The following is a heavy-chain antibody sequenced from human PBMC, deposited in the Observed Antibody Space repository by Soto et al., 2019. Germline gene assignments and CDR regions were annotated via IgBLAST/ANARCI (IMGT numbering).Heavy chain of an antibody. D-gene: IGHD4-17*01. CDR1: GFTFSSYG. CDR3: AKLAYGDSYYYYGMDV. J-gene: IGHJ6*02. Sequence: QVQLVESGGGVVQPGRSLRLSCAASGFTFSSYGMHWVRQAPGKGLEWVAVMSYDGSNKYYADSVKGRFTISRDNSKNTLYLQMNSLRAEDTAVYYCAKLAYGDSYYYYGMDVWGQGTTVTVSS. V-gene: IGHV3-30*18. CDR2: MSYDGSNK.